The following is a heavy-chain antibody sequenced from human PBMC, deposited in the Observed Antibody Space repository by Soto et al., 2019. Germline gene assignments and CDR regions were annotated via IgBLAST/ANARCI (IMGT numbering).Heavy chain of an antibody. J-gene: IGHJ4*02. Sequence: GGSLRLSCAASGFTFSSYAMSWVRQAPGKGLEWVSAISGSGGSTYYADSVKGRFTISRDNSKNTLYLQMNSLRAEDTAVYYCAKDLGVFSGYDGGQFDYWGQGTLVTVSS. D-gene: IGHD5-12*01. CDR1: GFTFSSYA. V-gene: IGHV3-23*01. CDR3: AKDLGVFSGYDGGQFDY. CDR2: ISGSGGST.